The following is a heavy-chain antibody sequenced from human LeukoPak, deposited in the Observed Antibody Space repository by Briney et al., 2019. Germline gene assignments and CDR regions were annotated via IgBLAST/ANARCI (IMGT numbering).Heavy chain of an antibody. CDR3: ARVYISSTWFDL. D-gene: IGHD3-3*02. V-gene: IGHV3-74*01. J-gene: IGHJ5*02. CDR2: MNIDGSVR. CDR1: GFTLNKYW. Sequence: GGSLRLSCTASGFTLNKYWMHWVRQAPGKGRVWVSRMNIDGSVRKHADPVKGRFTISRDNAKNTLFLQMSSLRAEDTAVYYCARVYISSTWFDLWGQGTLVTVSS.